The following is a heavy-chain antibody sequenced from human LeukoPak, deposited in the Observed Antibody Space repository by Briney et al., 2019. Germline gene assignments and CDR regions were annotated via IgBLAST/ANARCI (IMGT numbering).Heavy chain of an antibody. CDR1: GYTFTDYY. V-gene: IGHV1-69-2*01. D-gene: IGHD6-19*01. CDR3: ARIPGNSSGWYAWFDP. CDR2: VDPEDGET. J-gene: IGHJ5*02. Sequence: ASVKVSCKVSGYTFTDYYMHWVQQAPGKGLEWMGLVDPEDGETIYAEKFQGRVTITADTSTDTAYMELSSLRSEDTAVYYCARIPGNSSGWYAWFDPWGQGTLVTVSS.